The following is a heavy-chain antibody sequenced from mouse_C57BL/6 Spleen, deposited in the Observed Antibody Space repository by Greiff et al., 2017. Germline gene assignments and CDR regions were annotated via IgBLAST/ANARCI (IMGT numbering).Heavy chain of an antibody. V-gene: IGHV5-17*01. CDR1: GFTFSDYG. Sequence: EVQVVESGGGLVKPGGSLKLSCAASGFTFSDYGMHWVRQAPEKGLEWVAYISSGSSTIYYADTVKGRFTISRDNANNTLFLQMTSLRSEDTARYYCAKSTGTWFAYWGQGTLVTVSA. J-gene: IGHJ3*01. D-gene: IGHD4-1*02. CDR3: AKSTGTWFAY. CDR2: ISSGSSTI.